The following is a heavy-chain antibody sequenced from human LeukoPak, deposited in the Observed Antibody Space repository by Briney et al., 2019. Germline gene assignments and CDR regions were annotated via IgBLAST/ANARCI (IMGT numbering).Heavy chain of an antibody. CDR1: GFTFSNYA. Sequence: GGSLRLSCAASGFTFSNYAMYWARQAPGKGLEWVSAIGGSGGSTYYADSVKGRFTISRDNSKNTLYLQMNSLRAEDTAIYYCARKAFGATSRYFDYWGQGTLVTVSS. V-gene: IGHV3-23*01. CDR2: IGGSGGST. D-gene: IGHD4/OR15-4a*01. J-gene: IGHJ4*02. CDR3: ARKAFGATSRYFDY.